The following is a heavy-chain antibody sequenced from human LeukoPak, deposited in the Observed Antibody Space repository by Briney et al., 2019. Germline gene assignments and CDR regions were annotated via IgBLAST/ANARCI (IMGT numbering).Heavy chain of an antibody. CDR1: GYTFTDYY. J-gene: IGHJ4*02. V-gene: IGHV1-69*04. D-gene: IGHD3-10*01. CDR2: IIPILGIA. Sequence: SVKVSCKASGYTFTDYYMHWVRQAPGQGLEWMGRIIPILGIANYAQKFQGRVTITADKSTSTAYMELSSLRSEDTAVYYCARDLGYYGSGRPNTLDYWGQGTLVTVSS. CDR3: ARDLGYYGSGRPNTLDY.